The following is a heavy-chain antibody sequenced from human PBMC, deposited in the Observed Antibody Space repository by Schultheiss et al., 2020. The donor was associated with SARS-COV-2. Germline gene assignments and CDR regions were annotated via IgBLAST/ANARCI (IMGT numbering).Heavy chain of an antibody. CDR1: GGTFSSYA. J-gene: IGHJ4*02. V-gene: IGHV1-18*01. Sequence: ASVKVSCKASGGTFSSYAISWVRQAPGQGLEWMGWISAYNGNTNYAQKLQGRVTMTTDTSTSTAYMELRSLRSDDTAVYYCARDLVGYSTMVRGVLDYWGQGILVTVSS. CDR3: ARDLVGYSTMVRGVLDY. CDR2: ISAYNGNT. D-gene: IGHD3-10*01.